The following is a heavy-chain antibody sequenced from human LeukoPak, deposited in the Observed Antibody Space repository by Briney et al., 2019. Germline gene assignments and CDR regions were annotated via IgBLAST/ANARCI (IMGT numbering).Heavy chain of an antibody. Sequence: ASVKVSCKASGDTFTGYYVHWVRQAPGQRLEWMGIINPRDGKTTYAQKFQGRVTMTRDTSTSIVYMEMTSLRSEDTAVYYCARDSRFRGLIALVPAAQKTDNWFDPWGQGTLVTVSS. CDR2: INPRDGKT. CDR1: GDTFTGYY. V-gene: IGHV1-46*01. CDR3: ARDSRFRGLIALVPAAQKTDNWFDP. D-gene: IGHD2-2*01. J-gene: IGHJ5*02.